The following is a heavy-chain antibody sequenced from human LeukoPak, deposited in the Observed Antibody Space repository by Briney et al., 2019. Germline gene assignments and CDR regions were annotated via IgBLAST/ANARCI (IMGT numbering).Heavy chain of an antibody. CDR2: IYSGGST. CDR1: GFTVSSNY. Sequence: PGGSLRPSCAASGFTVSSNYMSWVRQAPGKGLEWVSVIYSGGSTYYADSVKGRFTISRDNSKNTLYLQMNSLRAEDTAVYYCARDVADGSDYWGQGTLVTVSS. V-gene: IGHV3-66*01. D-gene: IGHD2-15*01. CDR3: ARDVADGSDY. J-gene: IGHJ4*02.